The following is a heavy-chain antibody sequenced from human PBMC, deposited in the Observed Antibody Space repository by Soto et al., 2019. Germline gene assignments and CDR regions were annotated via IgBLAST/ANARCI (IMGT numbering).Heavy chain of an antibody. J-gene: IGHJ5*02. CDR1: GGSISSYY. Sequence: PSETLSLTCTVSGGSISSYYWSWIRQPPGKGLEWIGYMYYGGRTNYNPSLKSRVTISVDTSKMQVSLKLSSVTAADTAVYYCAREAAVRGGTPINWFDPWGQGTLVTVSS. CDR2: MYYGGRT. D-gene: IGHD3-10*01. V-gene: IGHV4-59*12. CDR3: AREAAVRGGTPINWFDP.